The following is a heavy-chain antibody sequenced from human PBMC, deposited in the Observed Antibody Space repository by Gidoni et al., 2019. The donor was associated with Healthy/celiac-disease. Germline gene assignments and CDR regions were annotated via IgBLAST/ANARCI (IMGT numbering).Heavy chain of an antibody. CDR2: IKQDGSEK. V-gene: IGHV3-7*01. D-gene: IGHD2-15*01. CDR1: GFTFSSYW. Sequence: EVQLVESGGGLVQPGGSLRLSCAASGFTFSSYWMSWVRQAPGKGLEWVANIKQDGSEKYYVDSVKGRFTISRDNAKNSLYLQMNSLRAEDTAVYYCARDKDIVVVVAATRWFDPWGQGTLVTVSS. J-gene: IGHJ5*02. CDR3: ARDKDIVVVVAATRWFDP.